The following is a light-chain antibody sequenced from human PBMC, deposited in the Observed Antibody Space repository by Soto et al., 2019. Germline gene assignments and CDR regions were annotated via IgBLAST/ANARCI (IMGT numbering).Light chain of an antibody. V-gene: IGLV2-23*01. CDR2: EAS. CDR1: SSDVGSHNL. J-gene: IGLJ1*01. CDR3: CSNAAGSTYV. Sequence: QSVLTQPASVSGSPGQSITISCTGTSSDVGSHNLVSWYQHYPGKAPKLIIFEASKRPSGVSNRFSGSKSGSTASLTSSGLQAEDESDYYCCSNAAGSTYVFGTGTKLTVL.